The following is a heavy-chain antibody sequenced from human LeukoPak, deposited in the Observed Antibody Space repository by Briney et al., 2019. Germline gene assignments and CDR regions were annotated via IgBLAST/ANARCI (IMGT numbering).Heavy chain of an antibody. V-gene: IGHV4-59*01. Sequence: SETLSHTCTVSGGSISSYYWSWIRQPPGKGLEWIGYIYYSGSTNYNPSLKSRVTISVDTSKNQFSLKLSSVTAADTAVYYCARVVHNWFDPWGQGTLVTVSS. CDR3: ARVVHNWFDP. D-gene: IGHD3-10*01. CDR1: GGSISSYY. J-gene: IGHJ5*02. CDR2: IYYSGST.